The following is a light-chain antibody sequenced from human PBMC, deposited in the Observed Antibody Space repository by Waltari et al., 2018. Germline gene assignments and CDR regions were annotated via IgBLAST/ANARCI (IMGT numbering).Light chain of an antibody. CDR2: GIS. V-gene: IGKV1-39*01. J-gene: IGKJ4*01. Sequence: DIQMTQSPSSLSASVGDRVTITCRASQTIPRYLNWYQQNPGKAPKLLIYGISNLHSGVPSRFSGSGSGTDFTLTISSLQPEDFATYYCQQSTSIPLTFGGGTKVDIK. CDR3: QQSTSIPLT. CDR1: QTIPRY.